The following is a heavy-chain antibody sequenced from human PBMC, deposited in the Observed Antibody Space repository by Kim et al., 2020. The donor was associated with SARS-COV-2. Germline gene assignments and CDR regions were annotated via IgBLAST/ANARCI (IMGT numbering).Heavy chain of an antibody. Sequence: GGSLRLSCAASGFTFSSYSMNWVRQAPGKGLEWVSSISSSSSYIYYADSVKGRFTISRDNAKNSLYLQMNSLRAEDTAVYYCARIDMVRGVIITPRGMDVWGQGTTVTVSS. V-gene: IGHV3-21*01. CDR2: ISSSSSYI. CDR1: GFTFSSYS. D-gene: IGHD3-10*01. CDR3: ARIDMVRGVIITPRGMDV. J-gene: IGHJ6*02.